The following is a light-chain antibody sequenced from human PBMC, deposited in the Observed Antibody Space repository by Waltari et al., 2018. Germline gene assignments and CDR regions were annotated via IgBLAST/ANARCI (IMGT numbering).Light chain of an antibody. CDR1: QSVGTW. CDR2: MAS. J-gene: IGKJ2*01. CDR3: QQYSSFST. V-gene: IGKV1-5*03. Sequence: DIQMTQSPSTLSSSVGDRVPISCRASQSVGTWLAWYQQKPGKAPKLLIYMASSLDSGVPSRFSGSGSGTDFTLTISSLQPDDFATYSCQQYSSFSTFGQGTKV.